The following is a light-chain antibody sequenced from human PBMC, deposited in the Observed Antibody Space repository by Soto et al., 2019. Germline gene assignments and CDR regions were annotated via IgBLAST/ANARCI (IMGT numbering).Light chain of an antibody. CDR3: QEYNTWPWT. Sequence: EIVLTQSPGTLSLSPGERATLSRRASQSVNNNLAWYQQKLGQAPRVLIYGASTRATGIPARFTGSGSGTEFILTITSLQSEDSAVYYCQEYNTWPWTFGQGTKVDIK. J-gene: IGKJ1*01. V-gene: IGKV3-15*01. CDR2: GAS. CDR1: QSVNNN.